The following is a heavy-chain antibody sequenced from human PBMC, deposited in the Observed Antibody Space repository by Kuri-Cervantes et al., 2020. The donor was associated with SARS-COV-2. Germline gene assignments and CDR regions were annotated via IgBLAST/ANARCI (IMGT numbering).Heavy chain of an antibody. J-gene: IGHJ5*02. V-gene: IGHV3-30*03. CDR2: ISYDGSNK. D-gene: IGHD3-10*01. CDR1: GFTFSSYS. CDR3: ARNNYGGSGSGNWFDP. Sequence: GESLKISCAASGFTFSSYSMNWVRQAPGKGLEWVAVISYDGSNKYYADSVKGRFTISRDNSKNTLYLQMNSLRAEDTAVYYCARNNYGGSGSGNWFDPWGQGTLVTVSS.